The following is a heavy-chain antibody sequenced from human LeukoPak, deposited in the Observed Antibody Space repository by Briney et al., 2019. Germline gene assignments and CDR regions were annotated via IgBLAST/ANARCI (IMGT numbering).Heavy chain of an antibody. V-gene: IGHV4-38-2*02. CDR2: IFHSGST. CDR1: GYSISSAYY. J-gene: IGHJ4*02. D-gene: IGHD3-22*01. Sequence: PSETLSLTCTVSGYSISSAYYWGWIRQPPGKGLEWIGSIFHSGSTYYNPSLKSRVTISVDTSKNQFSLELTSVTAADTALYYCARDDLVVITTGGFDYWGQGTLVTVSS. CDR3: ARDDLVVITTGGFDY.